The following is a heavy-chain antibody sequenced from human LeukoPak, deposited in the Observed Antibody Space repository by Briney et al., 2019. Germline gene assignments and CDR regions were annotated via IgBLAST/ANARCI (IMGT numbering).Heavy chain of an antibody. CDR3: ASQAGVYYYYMDV. CDR2: ISSGSSTI. CDR1: GFSFSFYA. J-gene: IGHJ6*03. D-gene: IGHD3-10*01. Sequence: GGSLRLSCAASGFSFSFYAMAWVRQAPGMGLEWVSYISSGSSTINYADSVKGRFTISRDNAKNSLYLQMNSLRAEDTAVYYCASQAGVYYYYMDVWGKGTTVTVSS. V-gene: IGHV3-48*01.